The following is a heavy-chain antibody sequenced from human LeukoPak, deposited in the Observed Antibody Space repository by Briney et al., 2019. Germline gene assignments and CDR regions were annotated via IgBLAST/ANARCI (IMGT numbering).Heavy chain of an antibody. CDR1: GYSISSDYY. V-gene: IGHV4-61*01. D-gene: IGHD1-14*01. Sequence: SETLSLTCIVSGYSISSDYYWGWIRQPPGKGLEWIGYIYYSGSTNYNPSLKRRVTISVDTSKNQFSLKLSSVTAADTAVYYCARYQTGAGAFDIWGQGTMVTVSS. J-gene: IGHJ3*02. CDR3: ARYQTGAGAFDI. CDR2: IYYSGST.